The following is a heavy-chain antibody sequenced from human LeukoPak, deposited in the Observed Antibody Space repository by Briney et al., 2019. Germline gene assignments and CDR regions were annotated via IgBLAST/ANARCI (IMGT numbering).Heavy chain of an antibody. D-gene: IGHD6-13*01. V-gene: IGHV4-61*02. Sequence: SETLSLTCTVSGGSISSGSYYWSWIRQPAGKGLEWIGRIYTSGSTNYNPSLKSRVTMSVDTSKNQFSLKLSSVTAADTAVYYCASSSSWSYTIDYWGQGTLVTVSS. CDR3: ASSSSWSYTIDY. CDR2: IYTSGST. J-gene: IGHJ4*02. CDR1: GGSISSGSYY.